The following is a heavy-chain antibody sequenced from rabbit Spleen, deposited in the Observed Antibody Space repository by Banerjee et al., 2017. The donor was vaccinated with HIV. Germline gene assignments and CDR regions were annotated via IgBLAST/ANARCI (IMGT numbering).Heavy chain of an antibody. D-gene: IGHD5-1*01. CDR3: AKTDGNYGIYGLGMDL. Sequence: QSLEESGGDLVKPGASLTLTCTPSGFSFSSSYYMKWVRQAPGKGLEWIGTIYTGNSDTYYASWAKGRFTISKTSSITVTLQMTSLTAADTATYFCAKTDGNYGIYGLGMDLWGPGTLVTVS. V-gene: IGHV1S40*01. CDR1: GFSFSSSYY. J-gene: IGHJ4*01. CDR2: IYTGNSDT.